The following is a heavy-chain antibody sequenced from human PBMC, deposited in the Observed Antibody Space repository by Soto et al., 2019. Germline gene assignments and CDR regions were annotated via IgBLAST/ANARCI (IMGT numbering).Heavy chain of an antibody. V-gene: IGHV1-18*01. CDR1: GYTFTIYG. Sequence: QVQLVQSGGEVKKPGASVKVSCKASGYTFTIYGINWVRQAPGQGLEWMGWISPDNGNTNYAQKLQGRVTMTTDTSARTAYMELRSLRSDGTAVYYCARALGYSGYAGMDVWGQGTTVTVSS. CDR2: ISPDNGNT. D-gene: IGHD5-12*01. CDR3: ARALGYSGYAGMDV. J-gene: IGHJ6*02.